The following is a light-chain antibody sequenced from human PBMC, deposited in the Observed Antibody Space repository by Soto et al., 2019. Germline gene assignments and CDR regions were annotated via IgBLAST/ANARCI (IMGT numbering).Light chain of an antibody. V-gene: IGKV3-20*01. Sequence: EIVLTQSPGTLSLSPGERATFSCRASQSVSSSYIAWYQQKRGQAPRRLIYGASIRATGIPDRFSGSGSGTDFTLTISRLEPEYFALYYCQQYHTSPIPFAQRTKVDIK. J-gene: IGKJ1*01. CDR3: QQYHTSPIP. CDR1: QSVSSSY. CDR2: GAS.